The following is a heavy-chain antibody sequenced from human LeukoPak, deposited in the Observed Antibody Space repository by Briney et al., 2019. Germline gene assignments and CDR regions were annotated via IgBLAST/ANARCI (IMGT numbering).Heavy chain of an antibody. CDR2: ISGSADRT. CDR1: GFTFSTYA. D-gene: IGHD1/OR15-1a*01. CDR3: AKDNLEHVLDS. V-gene: IGHV3-23*01. J-gene: IGHJ4*02. Sequence: PGGSLRLSCAASGFTFSTYAMNWVRQAPGKGLEWVSGISGSADRTYYADSVKGRFTVSRDNSKNTLYLQVNSLRVEDTAIYYCAKDNLEHVLDSWGQGTLLTVSS.